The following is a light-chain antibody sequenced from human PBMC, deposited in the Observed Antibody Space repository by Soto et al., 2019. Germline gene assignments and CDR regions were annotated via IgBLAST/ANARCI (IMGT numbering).Light chain of an antibody. Sequence: DIQMTQSPSSLSASVGDRVTITCRASQGISNYLAWYQQKPGKAPKLLIYGASTLQSGVPSRFSGSGSGTDFTLTTSCLQSEDFATYYCQQYYSNVPITFGQGTRLEI. CDR1: QGISNY. CDR3: QQYYSNVPIT. V-gene: IGKV1-16*01. J-gene: IGKJ5*01. CDR2: GAS.